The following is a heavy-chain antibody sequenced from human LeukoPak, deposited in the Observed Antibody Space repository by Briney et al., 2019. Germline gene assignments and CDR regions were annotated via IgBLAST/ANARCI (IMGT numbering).Heavy chain of an antibody. V-gene: IGHV5-51*01. D-gene: IGHD2-2*01. Sequence: GESLKISCKASGYTFTSYWIGWVRQVPGKGLEWMGIIYPGDSDTRYSPSFQGQVTISVDESISSASLQWSFLKASDIGMYYCVRLSSRSCDYWGQGTLVTVSS. CDR3: VRLSSRSCDY. J-gene: IGHJ4*02. CDR2: IYPGDSDT. CDR1: GYTFTSYW.